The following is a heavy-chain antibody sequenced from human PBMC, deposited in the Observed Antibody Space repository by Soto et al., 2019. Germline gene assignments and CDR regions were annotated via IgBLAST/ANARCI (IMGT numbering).Heavy chain of an antibody. V-gene: IGHV3-30-3*01. CDR3: ASWGDIVVVVAAPAAFDI. CDR2: ISYDGSNK. D-gene: IGHD2-15*01. J-gene: IGHJ3*02. Sequence: QVQLVESGGGVVQPGRSLRLSCAASGFTFSSYAMHWVRQAPGKGLEWVAVISYDGSNKYYADSVKGRFTISRDNSKNTLYMKMNSLEAEDTAVYYCASWGDIVVVVAAPAAFDIWGQGTMVTVSS. CDR1: GFTFSSYA.